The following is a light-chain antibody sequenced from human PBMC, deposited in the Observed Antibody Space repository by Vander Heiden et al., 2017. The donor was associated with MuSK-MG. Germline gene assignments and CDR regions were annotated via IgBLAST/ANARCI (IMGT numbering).Light chain of an antibody. CDR2: VAS. J-gene: IGKJ3*01. CDR1: QSIAAS. CDR3: QQRRNWPFT. V-gene: IGKV3-11*01. Sequence: EFLFTQSPATLPVSPGERATLSCRASQSIAASLTWYQQKPGQAPRLLIYVASNRATGTPARFSGSGSGTDFNLTISSLEPEDFAVYYCQQRRNWPFTFGHGTKVDIK.